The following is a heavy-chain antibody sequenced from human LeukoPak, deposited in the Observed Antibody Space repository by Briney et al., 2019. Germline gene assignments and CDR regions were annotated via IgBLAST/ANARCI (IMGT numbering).Heavy chain of an antibody. V-gene: IGHV3-48*02. Sequence: GGSLRLSCAASGFTFSSYSMNWVRQAPGKGLEWVSYISSSSSTIYYADSVKGRFTISRDNAKNSLYLQMNSLRDEDTAVYYCARDARKNWNYGQYDPWGQGTLVTVSS. CDR1: GFTFSSYS. J-gene: IGHJ5*02. CDR3: ARDARKNWNYGQYDP. D-gene: IGHD1-7*01. CDR2: ISSSSSTI.